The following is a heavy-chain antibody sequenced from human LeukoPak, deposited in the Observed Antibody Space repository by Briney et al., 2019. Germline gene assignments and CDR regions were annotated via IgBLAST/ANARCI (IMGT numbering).Heavy chain of an antibody. Sequence: SETLSLTCTVSGDSISTYYWSWIRHPPGMGLERIGYIYYTGSTNYNPSLRGRVTISVDTSKNQFSLKLNSVTAADTAMYYCARRSSTTYWYFDLWGRGPLVVVSS. CDR1: GDSISTYY. CDR3: ARRSSTTYWYFDL. V-gene: IGHV4-59*01. CDR2: IYYTGST. J-gene: IGHJ2*01. D-gene: IGHD6-6*01.